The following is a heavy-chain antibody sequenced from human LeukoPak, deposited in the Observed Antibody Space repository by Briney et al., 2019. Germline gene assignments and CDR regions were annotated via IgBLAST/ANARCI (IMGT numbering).Heavy chain of an antibody. CDR3: VKGDCSSTSCYNWLDP. J-gene: IGHJ5*02. Sequence: GGSLRLSCSASGFTFSSYAMHWVRQAPGKGLEYVSAISSNGGSTYYADSVKGRFTISRDNSKNTLYLQMSSLRAEDTAVYYCVKGDCSSTSCYNWLDPWGQGTLVTVSS. V-gene: IGHV3-64D*06. CDR1: GFTFSSYA. D-gene: IGHD2-2*01. CDR2: ISSNGGST.